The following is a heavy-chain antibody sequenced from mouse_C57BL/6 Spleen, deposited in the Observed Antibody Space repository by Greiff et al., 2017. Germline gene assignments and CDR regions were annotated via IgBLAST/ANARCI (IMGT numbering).Heavy chain of an antibody. CDR1: GYTFTSYW. J-gene: IGHJ1*03. V-gene: IGHV1-52*01. CDR3: ARGSMFTTTRHVYFDV. CDR2: IDPSDSET. D-gene: IGHD2-2*01. Sequence: QVQLQQPGAELVRPGSSVKLSCKASGYTFTSYWMHWVKQRPIQGLEWIGNIDPSDSETNYNQKFKDKATLSVDKSSSTAYMQLSSLTSEDAAVYYCARGSMFTTTRHVYFDVWGTGTTVTVSS.